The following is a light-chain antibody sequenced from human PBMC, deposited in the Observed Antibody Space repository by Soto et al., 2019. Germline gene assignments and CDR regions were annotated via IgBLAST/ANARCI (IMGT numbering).Light chain of an antibody. CDR2: GAH. Sequence: EIVLTQSPGTLSLSPGERATLSCRASQSIRSHYLAWYQQKPGQAPRLLISGAHNRAPGIPDRFSGSESGTDFTLRISRLEPEDVAVYYCQQYGSSVTFGQGTKVEIK. J-gene: IGKJ1*01. CDR3: QQYGSSVT. V-gene: IGKV3-20*01. CDR1: QSIRSHY.